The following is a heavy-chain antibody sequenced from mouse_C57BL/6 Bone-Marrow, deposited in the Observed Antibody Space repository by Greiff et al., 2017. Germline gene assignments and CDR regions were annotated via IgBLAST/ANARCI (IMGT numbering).Heavy chain of an antibody. J-gene: IGHJ4*01. Sequence: EVHLVESGGDLVKPGGSLKLSCAASGFTFSSYGMSWVRQTPDKRLEWVATISSGGSYTYYPDNVKGRFTISRDNAKNTLYLQMGSLKSEDKAMYYCARQNGSYGAMDDWGQGTSVTVSS. CDR1: GFTFSSYG. CDR2: ISSGGSYT. V-gene: IGHV5-6*01. CDR3: ARQNGSYGAMDD. D-gene: IGHD2-3*01.